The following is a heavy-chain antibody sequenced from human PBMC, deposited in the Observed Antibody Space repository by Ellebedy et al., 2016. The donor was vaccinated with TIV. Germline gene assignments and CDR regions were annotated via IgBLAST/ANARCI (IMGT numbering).Heavy chain of an antibody. Sequence: GESLKISXAASGFTFSSYAMSWVRQAPGKGLEWVSAISGSGGSTYYADSVKGRFTISRDNTKNTLYLQMNSLRAEDTAVYYCANHGGTSATLPFDYWGQGTLVTVSS. V-gene: IGHV3-23*01. CDR3: ANHGGTSATLPFDY. CDR2: ISGSGGST. J-gene: IGHJ4*01. CDR1: GFTFSSYA. D-gene: IGHD5-24*01.